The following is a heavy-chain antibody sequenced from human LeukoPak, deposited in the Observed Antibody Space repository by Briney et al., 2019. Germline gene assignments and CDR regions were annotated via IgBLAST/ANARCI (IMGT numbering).Heavy chain of an antibody. Sequence: SETLSLTCTVSGDSVSSDYWSRIRQPPGKRLEWIGYVYDSGTTAYNPSLKSRLTISLDTSKNQFSLNLTSVTAADTAVYYCAGRGQRYFRDWGQGILVTVSS. J-gene: IGHJ1*01. CDR3: AGRGQRYFRD. CDR2: VYDSGTT. V-gene: IGHV4-59*08. CDR1: GDSVSSDY.